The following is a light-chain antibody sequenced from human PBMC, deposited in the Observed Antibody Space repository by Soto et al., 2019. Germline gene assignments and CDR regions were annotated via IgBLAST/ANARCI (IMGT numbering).Light chain of an antibody. CDR3: ATWDDRRSGVL. CDR2: KSN. V-gene: IGLV1-47*01. J-gene: IGLJ2*01. Sequence: QSVLTQPPSASGTPGQRVTISFSGSSSNIGNIYVHWYQQLRGTAPKLLIFKSNQRPSGVPDRFSGSTSGTSASLAISGLRSEDEADYYCATWDDRRSGVLFGGGTKLTVL. CDR1: SSNIGNIY.